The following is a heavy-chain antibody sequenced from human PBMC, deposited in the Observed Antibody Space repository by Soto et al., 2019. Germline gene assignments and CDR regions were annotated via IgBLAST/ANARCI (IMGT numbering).Heavy chain of an antibody. V-gene: IGHV3-23*01. CDR3: AKAMATGGGAFDI. J-gene: IGHJ3*02. CDR2: ILVGGST. CDR1: GFTRRSYD. D-gene: IGHD2-8*02. Sequence: GGSLRLSCAASGFTRRSYDMSWVRQAPGKGLEWVSTILVGGSTHYPDSVKGRFTISRDNSKNTVFLQMNSLTAGDTAVYYCAKAMATGGGAFDICGQGTMVTVSS.